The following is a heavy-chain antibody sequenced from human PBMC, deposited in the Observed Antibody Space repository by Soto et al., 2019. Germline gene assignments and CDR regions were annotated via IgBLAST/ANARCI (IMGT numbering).Heavy chain of an antibody. J-gene: IGHJ4*02. V-gene: IGHV3-30*03. CDR3: VGGQYYFDY. D-gene: IGHD3-10*01. CDR2: ISYDGSNK. Sequence: QVQLVESGGGVVQPGRSLRLSCAASGFPFTTYGMHWVRRVPAKGLEWVAVISYDGSNKYYADPVKGRFTISRDNSKNTLYLQMNSLRPEDTALYYCVGGQYYFDYRGQGTLVTVSS. CDR1: GFPFTTYG.